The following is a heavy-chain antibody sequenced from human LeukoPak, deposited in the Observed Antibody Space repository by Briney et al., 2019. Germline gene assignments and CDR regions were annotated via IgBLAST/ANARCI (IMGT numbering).Heavy chain of an antibody. Sequence: GGSLRLSCAASGFTFSSYAMSWVRQAPGKGLEWVSAISGSGGSTYYADSVKGRFTISRDYSKNMLYLQMNSLRAEDTAVYYCAKSGIAAAGTFDYWGQGTLVTVSS. CDR2: ISGSGGST. CDR3: AKSGIAAAGTFDY. CDR1: GFTFSSYA. J-gene: IGHJ4*02. D-gene: IGHD6-13*01. V-gene: IGHV3-23*01.